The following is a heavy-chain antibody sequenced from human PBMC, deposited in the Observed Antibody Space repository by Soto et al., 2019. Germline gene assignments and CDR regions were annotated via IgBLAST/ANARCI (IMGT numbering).Heavy chain of an antibody. Sequence: GGSLRLSCATSGFTFSTYSMHWVRQAPGRGLEYVSAISSNGRSTYYANSVKGRFTISRDNSKNTLYLQMDSLRAEDMAVYYCARDRCTNGVCYAPSDYWGQGTLVTVSS. J-gene: IGHJ4*02. CDR2: ISSNGRST. V-gene: IGHV3-64*01. D-gene: IGHD2-8*01. CDR3: ARDRCTNGVCYAPSDY. CDR1: GFTFSTYS.